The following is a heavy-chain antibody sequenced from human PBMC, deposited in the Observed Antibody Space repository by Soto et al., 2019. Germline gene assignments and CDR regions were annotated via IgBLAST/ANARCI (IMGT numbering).Heavy chain of an antibody. CDR2: IDYTGNT. CDR3: ARINKGYGTDS. J-gene: IGHJ4*02. V-gene: IGHV4-39*01. D-gene: IGHD5-18*01. CDR1: VGSISTSSYY. Sequence: PSATLSLTCTVSVGSISTSSYYWLCIRQPPGKGLEWIASIDYTGNTFYNPSLTSRVTISVDTSKNQFSLKVTSVTAADTAVYYCARINKGYGTDSWGQGTLVTVSS.